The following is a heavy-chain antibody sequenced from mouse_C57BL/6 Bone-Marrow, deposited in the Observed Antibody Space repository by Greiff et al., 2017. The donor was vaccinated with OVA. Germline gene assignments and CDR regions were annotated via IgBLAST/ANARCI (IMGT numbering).Heavy chain of an antibody. J-gene: IGHJ2*01. D-gene: IGHD1-1*01. V-gene: IGHV1-52*01. Sequence: QVQLQQPGAELVRPGSSVKLSCKASGYTFTSYWMHWVKQRPIQGLEWIGNIDPSDSETHYNQKFKDKATLTVDKSSSTAYMQLSSLTSEDSAVYYCARSTTVVAGVDFFDYWGQGTTLTVSS. CDR2: IDPSDSET. CDR1: GYTFTSYW. CDR3: ARSTTVVAGVDFFDY.